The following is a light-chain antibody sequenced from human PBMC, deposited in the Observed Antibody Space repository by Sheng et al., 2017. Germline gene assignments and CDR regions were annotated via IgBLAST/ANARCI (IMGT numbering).Light chain of an antibody. CDR2: STS. V-gene: IGKV3-20*01. J-gene: IGKJ2*01. CDR3: QQYDSAPDN. Sequence: EIVLTQSPGTLSLSPGERATLSCRASQSITRGFLAWHQQKPGQAPRLLIHSTSTRATGVPDRFSGSGSGTDFTLTISRLEPEDFALYYCQQYDSAPDNFGQGTKLEI. CDR1: QSITRGF.